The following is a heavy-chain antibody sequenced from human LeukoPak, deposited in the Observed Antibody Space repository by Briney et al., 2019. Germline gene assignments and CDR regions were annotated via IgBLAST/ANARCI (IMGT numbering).Heavy chain of an antibody. CDR1: GFTFSSYS. D-gene: IGHD6-19*01. V-gene: IGHV3-21*01. J-gene: IGHJ4*02. CDR3: AASSGWYFDY. Sequence: GGSLRLSCAASGFTFSSYSMNWVRQAPGKGLEWVSSISSSSSYIYYADSVKGRFTISRDNSKNTLYLQMNSLRAEDTAVYYCAASSGWYFDYWGQGTLVTVSS. CDR2: ISSSSSYI.